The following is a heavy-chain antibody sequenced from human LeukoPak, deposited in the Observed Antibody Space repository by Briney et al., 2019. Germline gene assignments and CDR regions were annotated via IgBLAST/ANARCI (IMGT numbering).Heavy chain of an antibody. V-gene: IGHV3-11*04. CDR3: ASSYSGSHPNGPDAFDI. D-gene: IGHD1-26*01. CDR1: GYTFSDYY. CDR2: ISSSGSTI. J-gene: IGHJ3*02. Sequence: PGGSLRLSCAASGYTFSDYYMSWIRQAPGKGLEWVSYISSSGSTIYYADSVKGRFTISRDNAKNSLYLQMNSLRAEDTAVYYCASSYSGSHPNGPDAFDIWGQGTMVTVSS.